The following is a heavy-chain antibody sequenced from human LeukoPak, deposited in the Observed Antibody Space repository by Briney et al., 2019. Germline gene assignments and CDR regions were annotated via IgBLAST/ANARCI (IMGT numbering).Heavy chain of an antibody. D-gene: IGHD6-19*01. CDR3: AKAEGKNPTGGRWLD. J-gene: IGHJ4*02. CDR1: GFSFSTYA. V-gene: IGHV3-23*01. CDR2: ISGSGGYT. Sequence: GGSVRLSCAGSGFSFSTYAMTWVRQAPGMGLESVSAISGSGGYTYYADSVKGRFTISRDNSKNTLYLQMNSLRAEDTAIYYCAKAEGKNPTGGRWLDWGQGTLVTVSS.